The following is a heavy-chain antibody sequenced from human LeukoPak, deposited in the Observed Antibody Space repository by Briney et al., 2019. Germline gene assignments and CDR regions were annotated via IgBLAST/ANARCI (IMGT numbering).Heavy chain of an antibody. D-gene: IGHD3-3*01. Sequence: LPGGSLRLSCAASGFTFSSYAMSWVRQAPGKGLEWVSAISGSGGSTYYADSVKGRFTISRDNSKNTLYLQMNSLRAEDTAVYYCAKGRRFLEWLFPLSDGMDVWGQGTTVTVSS. V-gene: IGHV3-23*01. CDR2: ISGSGGST. J-gene: IGHJ6*02. CDR3: AKGRRFLEWLFPLSDGMDV. CDR1: GFTFSSYA.